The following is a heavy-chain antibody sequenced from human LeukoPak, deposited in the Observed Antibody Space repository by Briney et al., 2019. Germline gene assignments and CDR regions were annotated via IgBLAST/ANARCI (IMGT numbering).Heavy chain of an antibody. Sequence: PGRSLRLSCAASGFTFSSYAMHWGRQAPGKGLEWVAVISYDGSNKYYADSVKGRFTISRDNSKNTLYLQMNSLRAEDKAVYYCARDSPAYCSGGSCFSGGMDVWGQGTTATVSS. V-gene: IGHV3-30-3*01. D-gene: IGHD2-15*01. CDR1: GFTFSSYA. J-gene: IGHJ6*02. CDR3: ARDSPAYCSGGSCFSGGMDV. CDR2: ISYDGSNK.